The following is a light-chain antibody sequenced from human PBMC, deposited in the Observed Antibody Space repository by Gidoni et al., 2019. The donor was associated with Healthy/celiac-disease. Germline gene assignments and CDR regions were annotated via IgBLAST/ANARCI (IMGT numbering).Light chain of an antibody. J-gene: IGLJ2*01. V-gene: IGLV3-1*01. CDR3: QAWDSSTVV. Sequence: SYELTQPPSVPVSPGQTASITCSGDKLGDKYACWYQQKPGQSPVLVIYQDSKRPSGIPERFSGSNSGNTATLTNSGTQAMDEAYYYCQAWDSSTVVFGGGTKLTVL. CDR1: KLGDKY. CDR2: QDS.